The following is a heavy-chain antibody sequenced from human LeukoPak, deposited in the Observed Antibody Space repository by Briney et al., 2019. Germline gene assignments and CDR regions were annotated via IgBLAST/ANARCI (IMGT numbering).Heavy chain of an antibody. Sequence: SETLSLTCTVSGGSISSYYWSWIRQPPGKGLEWIGYIYYSGSTNYNPSLKSRATISVDTSKNHFSLKLSSVTAADTAVYYCARGYSSSRGKTVFDPWGQGTLVTVSS. V-gene: IGHV4-59*01. CDR3: ARGYSSSRGKTVFDP. D-gene: IGHD6-13*01. CDR1: GGSISSYY. CDR2: IYYSGST. J-gene: IGHJ5*02.